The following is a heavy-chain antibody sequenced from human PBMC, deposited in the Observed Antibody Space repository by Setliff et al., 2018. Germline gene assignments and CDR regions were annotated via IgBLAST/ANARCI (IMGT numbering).Heavy chain of an antibody. V-gene: IGHV3-21*04. Sequence: PGGSLRLSCAASGFTFSAYSMNWVRQAPGKGLEWVSSSSSTGRYTFYADSVKGRFTVSKDNAKKSLYLQMSSLRADDTAVCYCVRDRPSRQRILGGSIRRRRDAGHPSIDYYGLDVWGQGTTVTVSS. J-gene: IGHJ6*02. CDR1: GFTFSAYS. CDR3: VRDRPSRQRILGGSIRRRRDAGHPSIDYYGLDV. D-gene: IGHD3-16*01. CDR2: SSSTGRYT.